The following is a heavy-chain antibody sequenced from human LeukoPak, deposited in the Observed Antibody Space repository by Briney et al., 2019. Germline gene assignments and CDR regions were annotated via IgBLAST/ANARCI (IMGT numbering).Heavy chain of an antibody. CDR2: IYYSGST. Sequence: SETLSLTCTVSGGSISSYYWSWLRQPPGQGLEWIGYIYYSGSTNYNPSLTSRVTISVDTSKNQFSLKLSSVTAADTAVYYCARRGDGYNEYYFDYWGQGNLVTVSS. J-gene: IGHJ4*02. V-gene: IGHV4-59*08. D-gene: IGHD5-24*01. CDR1: GGSISSYY. CDR3: ARRGDGYNEYYFDY.